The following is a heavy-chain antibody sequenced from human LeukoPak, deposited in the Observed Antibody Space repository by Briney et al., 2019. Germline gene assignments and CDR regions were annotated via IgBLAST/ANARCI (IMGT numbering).Heavy chain of an antibody. V-gene: IGHV4-38-2*02. D-gene: IGHD3-3*01. CDR3: ARVAASITIFGVVTTNWFDP. CDR1: GYSISSGYY. Sequence: SETLSLTCTVSGYSISSGYYWGWIRQPPGKGLEWIGSIYHSGSTYYNPSLKSRVTISVDTSKNQFSLKLSSVTAADTAVYYCARVAASITIFGVVTTNWFDPWVQGTLVTVSS. J-gene: IGHJ5*02. CDR2: IYHSGST.